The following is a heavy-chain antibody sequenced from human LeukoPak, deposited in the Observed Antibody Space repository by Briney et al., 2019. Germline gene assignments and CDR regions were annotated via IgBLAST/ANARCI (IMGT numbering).Heavy chain of an antibody. CDR3: ARVGVGMYHFDH. D-gene: IGHD2-2*01. CDR2: IWYDGSKK. V-gene: IGHV3-33*01. J-gene: IGHJ4*02. Sequence: GRSLRPSCAASGFTFSSNGMHWVRQAPGKGLEWVAVIWYDGSKKYYADSVKGRFTISRDNAKNTLYLQMSSLRAEDTAVYYCARVGVGMYHFDHWGQGTLVTVSS. CDR1: GFTFSSNG.